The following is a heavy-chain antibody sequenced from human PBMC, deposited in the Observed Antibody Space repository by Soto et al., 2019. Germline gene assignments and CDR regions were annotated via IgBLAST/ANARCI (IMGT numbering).Heavy chain of an antibody. D-gene: IGHD6-13*01. CDR3: ASIYGSAAGDF. V-gene: IGHV4-59*01. J-gene: IGHJ4*02. Sequence: SETLSLTCTVSGGSISSYYWSWIRQPPGKGLEWIGYIYYSGSTNYNPSLKSRVTISVDTSKNQFSLKLSSVTAADTAVYYCASIYGSAAGDFWGQGTLVTVSS. CDR1: GGSISSYY. CDR2: IYYSGST.